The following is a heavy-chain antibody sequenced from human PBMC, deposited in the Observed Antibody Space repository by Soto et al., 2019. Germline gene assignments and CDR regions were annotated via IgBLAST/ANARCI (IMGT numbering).Heavy chain of an antibody. Sequence: PSETLSLTCAVYGGSFSGYYWSWRRQPPGKGLEWIGEINHSGSPNYNPSLKSRVTISVDTSKNQFSLKMTSVTAADTAVYYCATANWSHHYFDPWGQGTLVTVSS. CDR2: INHSGSP. D-gene: IGHD1-1*01. CDR1: GGSFSGYY. J-gene: IGHJ5*02. V-gene: IGHV4-34*01. CDR3: ATANWSHHYFDP.